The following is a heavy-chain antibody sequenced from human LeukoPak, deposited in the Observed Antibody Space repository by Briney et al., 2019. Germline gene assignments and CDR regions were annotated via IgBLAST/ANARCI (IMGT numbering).Heavy chain of an antibody. Sequence: PGGSLRLSCAASRFSFSTHGMSWVRQAPGKGLEWVSGILGGAGSTYYADSVKGRFTISGDNSKNTLFLQMNSLRAEDTAVYYCAHGAMYQLDYWGQGTLVTVSS. J-gene: IGHJ4*02. CDR3: AHGAMYQLDY. V-gene: IGHV3-23*01. CDR2: ILGGAGST. CDR1: RFSFSTHG. D-gene: IGHD2-2*01.